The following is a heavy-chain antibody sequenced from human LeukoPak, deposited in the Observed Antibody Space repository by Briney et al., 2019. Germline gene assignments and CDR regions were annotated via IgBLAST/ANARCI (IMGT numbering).Heavy chain of an antibody. Sequence: GGSLRLSCAASGFTFSSYAMSWVRQAPGKGLEWVSAISGSGGSTYYTDSVKGRFTISRDNSKNTLYLQMNSLRAEDTAVYYCAKDDTVWSGYENWFDPWGQGTLVTVSS. CDR1: GFTFSSYA. J-gene: IGHJ5*02. CDR2: ISGSGGST. V-gene: IGHV3-23*01. D-gene: IGHD3-3*01. CDR3: AKDDTVWSGYENWFDP.